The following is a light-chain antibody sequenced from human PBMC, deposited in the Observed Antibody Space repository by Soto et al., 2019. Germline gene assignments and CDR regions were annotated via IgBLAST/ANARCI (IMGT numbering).Light chain of an antibody. Sequence: QSALTRPPSVSGAAGQRVTISCTGSSSNIGAGYDVHWYQQLPGTAPKLLIYGNSNRPSGVPDRFSGSKSGTSASLAITGLQAEDEADYYCQSYDSSLSAHYVFGTGTKVTVL. V-gene: IGLV1-40*01. CDR1: SSNIGAGYD. CDR3: QSYDSSLSAHYV. CDR2: GNS. J-gene: IGLJ1*01.